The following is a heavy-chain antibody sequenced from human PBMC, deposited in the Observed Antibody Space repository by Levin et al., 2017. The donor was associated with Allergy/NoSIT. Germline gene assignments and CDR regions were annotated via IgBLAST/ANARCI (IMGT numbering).Heavy chain of an antibody. D-gene: IGHD6-19*01. CDR1: GGSISSYY. CDR2: IYYSGST. J-gene: IGHJ3*02. CDR3: ARDRIRDSSGWTSNDAFDI. Sequence: PSETLSLTCTVSGGSISSYYWSWIRQPPGKGLEWIGYIYYSGSTNYNPSLKSRVTISVDTSKNQFSLKLRSVTAADTAVYYCARDRIRDSSGWTSNDAFDIWGQGTMVTVSS. V-gene: IGHV4-59*01.